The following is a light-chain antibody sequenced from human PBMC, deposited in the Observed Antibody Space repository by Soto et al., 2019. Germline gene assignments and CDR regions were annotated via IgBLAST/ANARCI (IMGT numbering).Light chain of an antibody. Sequence: DIKMTQSPSTLSASVGDRVTITCRASQSISSWLAWYQQKPGKAPKLLIYDASTLESGVPSGFSGSGSGTEFTLTISSLQPDDFATYYCQQYKSYATFGQGTKVEI. CDR1: QSISSW. CDR3: QQYKSYAT. J-gene: IGKJ1*01. CDR2: DAS. V-gene: IGKV1-5*01.